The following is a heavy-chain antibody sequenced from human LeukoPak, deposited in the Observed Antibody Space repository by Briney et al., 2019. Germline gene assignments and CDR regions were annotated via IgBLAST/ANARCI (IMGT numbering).Heavy chain of an antibody. Sequence: PGGSLRLSCAASGFTFSSYWMGWVRQAPGKGLEWVSYISSSSSTIYYADSVKGRFTISRDNAKNSLYLQMNSLRAEDTAVYYCARDRLGYSYGANWFDPWGQGTLVTVSS. J-gene: IGHJ5*02. CDR1: GFTFSSYW. V-gene: IGHV3-48*04. CDR3: ARDRLGYSYGANWFDP. D-gene: IGHD5-18*01. CDR2: ISSSSSTI.